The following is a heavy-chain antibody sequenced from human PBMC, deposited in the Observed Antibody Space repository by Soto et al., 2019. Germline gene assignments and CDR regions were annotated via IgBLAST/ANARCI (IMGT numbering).Heavy chain of an antibody. D-gene: IGHD2-15*01. CDR2: ISSSSSTI. CDR1: GFTFSSYI. V-gene: IGHV3-48*01. CDR3: ARSRGYCSGGSCYPTAYYYYYMDV. J-gene: IGHJ6*03. Sequence: GGSLRLSCAASGFTFSSYIMNWVRQAPGKGLEWVSYISSSSSTIYYADSVKGRFTISRDNAKNSLYLQMNSLRAEDTAVYYCARSRGYCSGGSCYPTAYYYYYMDVWGKGTTVTVSS.